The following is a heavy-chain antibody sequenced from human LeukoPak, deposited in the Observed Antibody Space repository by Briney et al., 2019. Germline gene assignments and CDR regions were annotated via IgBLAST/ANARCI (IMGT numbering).Heavy chain of an antibody. CDR2: ISGSGGST. CDR1: RFTFSSYA. Sequence: PGGSLRLSCAASRFTFSSYAMSWVRQAPGKGLEWVSAISGSGGSTYYADSVKGRFTISRDNSKNTLYLQMNSLRAEDTAVYYCAKGGGVPAATMICYFDYWGQGTLVTVSS. J-gene: IGHJ4*02. CDR3: AKGGGVPAATMICYFDY. V-gene: IGHV3-23*01. D-gene: IGHD2-2*01.